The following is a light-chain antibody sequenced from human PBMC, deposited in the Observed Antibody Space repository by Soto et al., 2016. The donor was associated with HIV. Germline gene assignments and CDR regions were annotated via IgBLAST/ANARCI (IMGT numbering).Light chain of an antibody. CDR1: NIRRKS. CDR3: QVRDESSDSVV. J-gene: IGLJ2*01. CDR2: DDT. Sequence: SYELTQPPSVSVAPGKTATITCGGDNIRRKSVNWYQQRPGQAPVLVVYDDTDRPSGIPGRFSGSNSGNAATLTISNVEPGDEADYFCQVRDESSDSVVFARGTKVTVL. V-gene: IGLV3-21*03.